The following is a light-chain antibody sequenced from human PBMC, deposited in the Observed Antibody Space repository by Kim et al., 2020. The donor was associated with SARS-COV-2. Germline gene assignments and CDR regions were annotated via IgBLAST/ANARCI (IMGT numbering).Light chain of an antibody. CDR1: GLGSKF. J-gene: IGLJ3*02. V-gene: IGLV3-1*01. Sequence: VSPGQTATITCVGDGLGSKFGSWYQQKPGQSPLLVIYFDTKRPSGIPERFSSSSSGNTATLTISRTQAMDEADYYCQVWDSSTASVFGGGTQLTVL. CDR3: QVWDSSTASV. CDR2: FDT.